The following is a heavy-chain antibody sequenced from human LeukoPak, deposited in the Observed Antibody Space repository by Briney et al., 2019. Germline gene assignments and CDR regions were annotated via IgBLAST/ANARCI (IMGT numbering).Heavy chain of an antibody. CDR2: ISWNSGSI. Sequence: PGRSLRLSCAASGFTFDDYAMHWVRQAPGKGLEWVSGISWNSGSIGYADSVKGRFTISRDNAKNSLYLQMNSLRAEDTALYYCAKDIGIVVGPAAISVTLDYWGQGTLVTVSS. CDR1: GFTFDDYA. J-gene: IGHJ4*02. V-gene: IGHV3-9*01. CDR3: AKDIGIVVGPAAISVTLDY. D-gene: IGHD2-2*01.